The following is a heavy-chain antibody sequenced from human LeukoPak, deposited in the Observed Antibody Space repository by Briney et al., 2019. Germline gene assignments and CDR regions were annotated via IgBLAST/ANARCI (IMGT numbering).Heavy chain of an antibody. D-gene: IGHD4-17*01. CDR3: TTGGTVTTKVPYYFDY. J-gene: IGHJ4*02. Sequence: GGSLRLSCAASGFTFSNAWMSWVRQAPGKGLEGVVRIKCKTDGGTTDYAAPVKGRFTISRDDSKNTLYLQMNSLKTEDTAVYYCTTGGTVTTKVPYYFDYWGQGTLVTVPS. V-gene: IGHV3-15*01. CDR1: GFTFSNAW. CDR2: IKCKTDGGTT.